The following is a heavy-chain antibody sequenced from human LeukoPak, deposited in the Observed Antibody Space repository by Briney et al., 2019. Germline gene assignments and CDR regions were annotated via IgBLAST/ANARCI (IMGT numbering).Heavy chain of an antibody. D-gene: IGHD2-21*01. CDR3: AEDIRYDNYYMDV. CDR2: IRYDGSNK. CDR1: GFTFSSYA. V-gene: IGHV3-30*02. J-gene: IGHJ6*03. Sequence: PGGSLRLSCVASGFTFSSYAMSWVRQAPGKVLEWVAFIRYDGSNKYDADSVKGRFTISRDNSKNTLYLQMNSLRAEDTAVYYCAEDIRYDNYYMDVWGKGTTVTISS.